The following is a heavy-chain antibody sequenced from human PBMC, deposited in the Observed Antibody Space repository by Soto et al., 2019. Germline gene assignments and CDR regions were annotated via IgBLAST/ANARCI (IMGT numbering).Heavy chain of an antibody. J-gene: IGHJ6*02. CDR3: AKDRITICGVVIGSYYGMDG. V-gene: IGHV3-23*01. CDR1: GFTFSSYA. CDR2: ISGSGGST. Sequence: GGSLRLSCAASGFTFSSYAMSWVRQAPGKGLEWVSAISGSGGSTYYADSVKGRFTISRDNSKNTLYLQMNSLRAEDTAVYYCAKDRITICGVVIGSYYGMDGWGQGXTVTVPS. D-gene: IGHD3-3*01.